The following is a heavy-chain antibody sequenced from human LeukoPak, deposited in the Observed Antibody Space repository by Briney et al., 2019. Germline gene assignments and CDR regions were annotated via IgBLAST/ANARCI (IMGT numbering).Heavy chain of an antibody. D-gene: IGHD4-23*01. J-gene: IGHJ5*02. Sequence: ASVKVSSKASGYTFTSYYMHWVRQAPGQGLEWMGIINPSGGSTSYAQKFQGRVTMTRDMSTSTVYMELSSLRSEDTAVYYCARDNSVEDTAWWFDPWGQGTLVTVSS. CDR2: INPSGGST. CDR1: GYTFTSYY. V-gene: IGHV1-46*01. CDR3: ARDNSVEDTAWWFDP.